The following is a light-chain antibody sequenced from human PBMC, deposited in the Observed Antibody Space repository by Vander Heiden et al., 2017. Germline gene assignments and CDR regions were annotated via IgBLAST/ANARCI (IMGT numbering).Light chain of an antibody. V-gene: IGKV4-1*01. CDR1: QSVLYSSNNKKY. J-gene: IGKJ2*01. Sequence: DIVLTQSPDSLAVSLGERALSHCTSSQSVLYSSNNKKYLAWYQQKPGQPPKLLIYWASTRESGVPDRFSGSGSGTDFTLTISSMQAEDVAVYYCQQYYSTPPTFGQGTKLEIK. CDR3: QQYYSTPPT. CDR2: WAS.